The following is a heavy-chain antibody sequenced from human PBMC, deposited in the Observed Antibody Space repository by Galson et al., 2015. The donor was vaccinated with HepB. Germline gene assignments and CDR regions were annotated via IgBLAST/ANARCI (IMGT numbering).Heavy chain of an antibody. CDR3: ARDCASSGYFNHYYGMDV. J-gene: IGHJ6*02. Sequence: SLRLSCAASGFTFSSYAMHWVRQAPGKGLEWVAVISYDGSNKYYADSVKGRFTISRDNSKNTLYLQMNSLRAEDTAVYYCARDCASSGYFNHYYGMDVWGQGTTVTVSS. D-gene: IGHD6-13*01. CDR1: GFTFSSYA. V-gene: IGHV3-30*04. CDR2: ISYDGSNK.